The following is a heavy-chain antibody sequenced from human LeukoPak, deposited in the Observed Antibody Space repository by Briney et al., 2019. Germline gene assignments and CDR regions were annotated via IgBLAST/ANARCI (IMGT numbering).Heavy chain of an antibody. CDR1: GGSISSYY. CDR3: VTMIVVARLEYFQH. CDR2: IYYSGST. V-gene: IGHV4-59*01. J-gene: IGHJ1*01. D-gene: IGHD3-22*01. Sequence: SETLSLTCTVSGGSISSYYWSWIRQPPGKGLEGIGYIYYSGSTNYNPSLKSRVTISVDTSKNQFSLKLSSVTAADTAVYYCVTMIVVARLEYFQHWGQGTLVTVSS.